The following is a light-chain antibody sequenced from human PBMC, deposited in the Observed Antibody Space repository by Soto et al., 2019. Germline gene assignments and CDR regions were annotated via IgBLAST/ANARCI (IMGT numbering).Light chain of an antibody. J-gene: IGKJ1*01. CDR1: QSVSSNH. CDR3: QQYSSSRT. CDR2: GGS. Sequence: DIVLTQSPGTLSLSPGELAALSCRASQSVSSNHLAWYQQKPGQAPRLLIYGGSSRATGIPVRFSGSGSETDFTLTITRLEPEDFAVYYCQQYSSSRTFGQGTQVDIK. V-gene: IGKV3-20*01.